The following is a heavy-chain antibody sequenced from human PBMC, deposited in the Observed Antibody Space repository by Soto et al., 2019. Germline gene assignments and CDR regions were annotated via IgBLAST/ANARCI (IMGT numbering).Heavy chain of an antibody. CDR3: ARVVNDILTGPFPVDYYYGMDV. V-gene: IGHV4-30-4*01. D-gene: IGHD3-9*01. CDR1: GGSISSGDYY. Sequence: SETLSLTCTVSGGSISSGDYYWSWIRQPPGKGLEWIGYIYYSGSTYYNPSLKSRVTISVDTSKNQFSLKLSSVTAADTAVYYCARVVNDILTGPFPVDYYYGMDVWGQGTTVTVSS. CDR2: IYYSGST. J-gene: IGHJ6*02.